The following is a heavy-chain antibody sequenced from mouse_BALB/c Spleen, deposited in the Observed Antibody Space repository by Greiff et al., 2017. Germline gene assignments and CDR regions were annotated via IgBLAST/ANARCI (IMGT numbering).Heavy chain of an antibody. CDR1: GFTFSSYA. D-gene: IGHD2-4*01. V-gene: IGHV5-6-5*01. J-gene: IGHJ2*01. CDR2: ISSGGST. CDR3: ARWDYDEHY. Sequence: DVHLVESGGGLVKPGGSLKLSCAASGFTFSSYAMSWVRQTPEKRLEWVASISSGGSTYYPDSVKGRFTISRDNARNILYLQMSSLRSEDTAMYYCARWDYDEHYWGQGTTLTVSS.